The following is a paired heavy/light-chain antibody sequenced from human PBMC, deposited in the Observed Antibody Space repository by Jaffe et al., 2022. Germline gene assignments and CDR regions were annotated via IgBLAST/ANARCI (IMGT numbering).Heavy chain of an antibody. V-gene: IGHV3-48*03. J-gene: IGHJ4*02. CDR1: GFTFSSYE. CDR3: ARGEGGDVDTAMYYFDY. Sequence: EVQLVESGGGLVQPGGSLRLSCAASGFTFSSYEMNWVRQAPGKGLEWVSYISSSGSTIYYADSVKGRFTISRDNAKNSLYLQMNSLRAEDTAVYYCARGEGGDVDTAMYYFDYWGQGTLVTVSS. CDR2: ISSSGSTI. D-gene: IGHD5-18*01.
Light chain of an antibody. CDR1: SSDVGGYNY. Sequence: QSALTQPASVSGSPGQSITISCTGTSSDVGGYNYVSWYQQHPGKAPKLMIYEVSNRPSGVSNRFSGSKSGNTASLTISGLQAEDEADYYCSSYTSSSTPLYVFGTGTKVTVL. V-gene: IGLV2-14*01. CDR3: SSYTSSSTPLYV. J-gene: IGLJ1*01. CDR2: EVS.